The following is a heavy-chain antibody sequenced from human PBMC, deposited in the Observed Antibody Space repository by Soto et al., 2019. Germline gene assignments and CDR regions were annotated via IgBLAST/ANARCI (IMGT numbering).Heavy chain of an antibody. CDR2: ISGSGGST. CDR1: GFTLSSYA. CDR3: AKDKDDYIWGSYRFDY. D-gene: IGHD3-16*02. Sequence: EVQLLESGGGLVQPGGSLRLSCAASGFTLSSYAMSWVRQAPGKGLEWVSAISGSGGSTYYADSVKGRFTISRDNSKNTLYLQMNSLRAEDTAVYYCAKDKDDYIWGSYRFDYWGQGTLVTVSS. J-gene: IGHJ4*02. V-gene: IGHV3-23*01.